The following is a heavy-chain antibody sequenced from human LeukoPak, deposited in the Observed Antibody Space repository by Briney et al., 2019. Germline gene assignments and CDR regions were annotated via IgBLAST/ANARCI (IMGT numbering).Heavy chain of an antibody. CDR2: IYTSGST. J-gene: IGHJ4*02. CDR1: GGSISSYY. D-gene: IGHD6-13*01. CDR3: ARDWAAAGTELFDY. V-gene: IGHV4-4*07. Sequence: SETLSLTCTVSGGSISSYYWSWIRQPAGPGLERIGRIYTSGSTNYNPSLKSRVTMSVDTSKNQFSLKLSSVTAADTAVYYCARDWAAAGTELFDYWGQGTLVTVSS.